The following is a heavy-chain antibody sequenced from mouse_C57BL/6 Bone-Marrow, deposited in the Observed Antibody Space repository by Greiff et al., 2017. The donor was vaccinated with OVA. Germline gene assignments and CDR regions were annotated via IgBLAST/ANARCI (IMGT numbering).Heavy chain of an antibody. CDR1: GYAFSSYW. D-gene: IGHD1-1*01. CDR2: IYPGDGDT. J-gene: IGHJ1*03. CDR3: ARGITTVVARRYFDV. V-gene: IGHV1-80*01. Sequence: VQLQESGAELVKPGASVKISCKASGYAFSSYWMNWVKQRPGKGLEWIGQIYPGDGDTNYNGKFKGKATLTADKSSSTAYMQLSSLTSEDSAVYFCARGITTVVARRYFDVWGTGTTVTVSS.